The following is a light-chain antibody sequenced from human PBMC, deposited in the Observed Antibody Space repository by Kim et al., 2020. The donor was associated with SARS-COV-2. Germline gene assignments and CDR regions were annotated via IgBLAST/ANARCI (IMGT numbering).Light chain of an antibody. CDR3: QQSNSFPLT. V-gene: IGKV1-39*01. J-gene: IGKJ1*01. CDR2: TAS. CDR1: QSISSY. Sequence: ASIGDRVTITCRASQSISSYLDWYQQKPGKAPKLLIYTASSLLSGVPSRFSGSGSGTNFTLTISSLQPEDSATYYCQQSNSFPLTFGQGTKVDIK.